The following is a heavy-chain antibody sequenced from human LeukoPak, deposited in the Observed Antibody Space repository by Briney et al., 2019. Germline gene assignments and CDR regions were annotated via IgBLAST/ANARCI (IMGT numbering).Heavy chain of an antibody. CDR1: GYSFTSYW. Sequence: GESLQISCKGSGYSFTSYWIGWVRQMPGKGLEWMGIIYPGDSDTRYSPSFQGQVTISADKSISTAYLQWSSLKASDTAMYYCARPYGSGSYYPYYFDYWGQGTLVTVSS. D-gene: IGHD3-10*01. CDR3: ARPYGSGSYYPYYFDY. J-gene: IGHJ4*02. CDR2: IYPGDSDT. V-gene: IGHV5-51*01.